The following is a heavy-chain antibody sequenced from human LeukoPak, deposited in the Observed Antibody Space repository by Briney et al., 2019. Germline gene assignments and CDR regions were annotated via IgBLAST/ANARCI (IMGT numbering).Heavy chain of an antibody. CDR3: ARDIGIAAAGTNGMDV. CDR1: GGTFSSYA. D-gene: IGHD6-13*01. CDR2: IIPILGIA. Sequence: SVKVSCKASGGTFSSYAISWVRQAPGQGLEWMGRIIPILGIANYAQKFQGRVTITADKSTSTAYMELSSLRSEDTAVYYCARDIGIAAAGTNGMDVWGQGTTVTVSS. J-gene: IGHJ6*02. V-gene: IGHV1-69*04.